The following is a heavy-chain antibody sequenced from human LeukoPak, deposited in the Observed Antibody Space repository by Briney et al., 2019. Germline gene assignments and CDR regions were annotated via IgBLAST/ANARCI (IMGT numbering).Heavy chain of an antibody. CDR2: IYYSGST. V-gene: IGHV4-59*01. CDR1: GGSISSYY. Sequence: PSETLSLTCIVSGGSISSYYWSWIRQPPGKGLEWIGYIYYSGSTNYNPSLKSRVTISVDTSKNQFSLKLSSVTAADTAVYYCARDLDNWNYAFDIWGQGTMVTVSS. CDR3: ARDLDNWNYAFDI. J-gene: IGHJ3*02. D-gene: IGHD1-7*01.